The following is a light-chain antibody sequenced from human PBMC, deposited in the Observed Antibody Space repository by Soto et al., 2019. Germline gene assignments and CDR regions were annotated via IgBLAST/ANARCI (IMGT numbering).Light chain of an antibody. Sequence: DIQMTHSPSSLSASVGDRVTITCQASQDIANYLNWYQQKAGRAPKFLIYDASNLETGVPSRFSGSGSGTDFTLTISSLQPEDIATYYCQQYDNLPLTFGGGTKVDIK. CDR2: DAS. J-gene: IGKJ4*01. CDR3: QQYDNLPLT. CDR1: QDIANY. V-gene: IGKV1-33*01.